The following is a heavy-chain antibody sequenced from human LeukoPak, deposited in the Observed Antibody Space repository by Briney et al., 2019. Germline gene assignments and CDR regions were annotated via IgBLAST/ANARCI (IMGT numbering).Heavy chain of an antibody. Sequence: PSETLSLTCTVSGGSISSSSYYWGWIRQPPGKGLEWIGSIYYSGSTYYNPSLKSRVTISVDTSKNQFSLKLSSVTAADTAVYYCARAQVSYSCSSSSCSYYYYYMDVWGKGTTVTVSS. CDR2: IYYSGST. CDR1: GGSISSSSYY. J-gene: IGHJ6*03. V-gene: IGHV4-39*07. CDR3: ARAQVSYSCSSSSCSYYYYYMDV. D-gene: IGHD2-2*01.